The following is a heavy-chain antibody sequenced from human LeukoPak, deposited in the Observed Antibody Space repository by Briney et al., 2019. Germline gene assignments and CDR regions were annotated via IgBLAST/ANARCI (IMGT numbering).Heavy chain of an antibody. Sequence: GGSLRLSCAASGFTFSSYAMSWVRQAPGKGLEWVSAISGSGGSTYYADSVKGRFTISRDNSKSTLYLQMNSLRAEDTAVYYCAKGPGDITMIVVVIPFDYWGQGTLVTVSS. V-gene: IGHV3-23*01. CDR1: GFTFSSYA. J-gene: IGHJ4*02. CDR3: AKGPGDITMIVVVIPFDY. D-gene: IGHD3-22*01. CDR2: ISGSGGST.